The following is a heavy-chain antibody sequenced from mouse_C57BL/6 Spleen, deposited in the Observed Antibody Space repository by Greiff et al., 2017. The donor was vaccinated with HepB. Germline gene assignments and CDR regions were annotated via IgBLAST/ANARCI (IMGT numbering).Heavy chain of an antibody. CDR2: IDPSDSYT. CDR1: GYTFTSYW. Sequence: VQLQQPGAELVRPGTSVKLSCKASGYTFTSYWMHWVKQRPGQGLEWIGVIDPSDSYTNYNQKFKGKATLTVDTSSSTAYMQLSSLTSEDSAVYYCASSSGLRDYWGQGTTLTVSS. D-gene: IGHD3-2*02. V-gene: IGHV1-59*01. J-gene: IGHJ2*01. CDR3: ASSSGLRDY.